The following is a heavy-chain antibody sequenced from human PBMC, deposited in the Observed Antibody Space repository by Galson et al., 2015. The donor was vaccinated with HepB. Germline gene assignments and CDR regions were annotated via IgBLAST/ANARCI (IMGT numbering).Heavy chain of an antibody. CDR2: INEDGSDK. Sequence: SLRLSCAASGFTFNTYWMTWVRQAPGKGLEWVANINEDGSDKNYVDSVKSRFIISRDNAKRALSLQLNSMRADDTAVYYCWTRGQAMADWGQGTLVTVSS. J-gene: IGHJ4*02. CDR3: WTRGQAMAD. CDR1: GFTFNTYW. V-gene: IGHV3-7*01. D-gene: IGHD6-19*01.